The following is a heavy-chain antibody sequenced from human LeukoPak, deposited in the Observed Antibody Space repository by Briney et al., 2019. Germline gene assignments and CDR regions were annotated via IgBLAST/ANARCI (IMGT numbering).Heavy chain of an antibody. D-gene: IGHD3-22*01. CDR2: INHSGST. V-gene: IGHV4-34*01. CDR3: ARGRRITMIVVVITNYRAFDI. J-gene: IGHJ3*02. Sequence: KPSETLSLTCAVYGGSFSGYYWSWIRQPPGKGLEWIGEINHSGSTNYNPSLKSRVTISVDTSKNQFSLKLSSVTAADTAVYYCARGRRITMIVVVITNYRAFDIWGQGTMVTVSS. CDR1: GGSFSGYY.